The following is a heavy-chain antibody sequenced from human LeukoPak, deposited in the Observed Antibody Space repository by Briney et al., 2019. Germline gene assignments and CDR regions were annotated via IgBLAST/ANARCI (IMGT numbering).Heavy chain of an antibody. Sequence: SETLSLTCTVSGGSINRSYYYWGWIRQPPGKGLEWIGSIYYSGSTYYNPSLKSRVTISVDTSKNQFSLKLSSVTAADTAVYYCARLGTVTTVDCWGQGTLVTVSS. CDR1: GGSINRSYYY. CDR3: ARLGTVTTVDC. CDR2: IYYSGST. J-gene: IGHJ4*02. D-gene: IGHD4-17*01. V-gene: IGHV4-39*01.